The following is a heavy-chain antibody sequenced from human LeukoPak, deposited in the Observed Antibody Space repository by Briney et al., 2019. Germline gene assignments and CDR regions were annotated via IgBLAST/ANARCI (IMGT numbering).Heavy chain of an antibody. CDR2: ISASDGYA. V-gene: IGHV1-18*01. D-gene: IGHD3-3*01. Sequence: ASVKVSCKASGYTFTSYGITWVRQAPGQGLEWMGWISASDGYATYAQKLQGRVTMTTDTPTSTAYMELRSLRSDDTAVYSCARAPPGFTFGPGDYWGQGILVTVSS. CDR3: ARAPPGFTFGPGDY. CDR1: GYTFTSYG. J-gene: IGHJ4*02.